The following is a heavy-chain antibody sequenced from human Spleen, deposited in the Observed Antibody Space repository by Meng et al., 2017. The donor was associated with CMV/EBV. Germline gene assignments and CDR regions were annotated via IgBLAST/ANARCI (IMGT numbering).Heavy chain of an antibody. V-gene: IGHV3-23*01. Sequence: GGSLRLSCAASGFTFSSYAMSWVRQAPGKGLDWVSAISGSGGTTYYADSVKGRFTISRDNSKNTLYLQMNSLRAEDTAVYYCAKLSDLVVPAAHFDYWGQGTLVTVSS. CDR3: AKLSDLVVPAAHFDY. D-gene: IGHD2-2*01. CDR2: ISGSGGTT. J-gene: IGHJ4*02. CDR1: GFTFSSYA.